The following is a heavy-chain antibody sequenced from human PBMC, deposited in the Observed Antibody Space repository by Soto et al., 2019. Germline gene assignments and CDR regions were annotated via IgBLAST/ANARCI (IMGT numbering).Heavy chain of an antibody. CDR2: IYYSGST. CDR1: GGSISSSSYY. CDR3: ARGGGPVLLWFGELVHWFDP. J-gene: IGHJ5*02. V-gene: IGHV4-61*05. Sequence: SSETLSLTCTVSGGSISSSSYYWGWIRQPPGKGLEWIGYIYYSGSTNYNPSLKSRVTISVDTSKNQFSLKLSSVTAADTAVYYCARGGGPVLLWFGELVHWFDPWGQGTLVTVSS. D-gene: IGHD3-10*01.